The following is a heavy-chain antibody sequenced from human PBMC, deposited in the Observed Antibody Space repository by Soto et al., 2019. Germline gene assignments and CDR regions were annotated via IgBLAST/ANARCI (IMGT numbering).Heavy chain of an antibody. CDR1: GGTFGSHG. D-gene: IGHD5-18*01. V-gene: IGHV1-69*01. J-gene: IGHJ4*02. CDR2: LIAMLGTP. CDR3: ARGAMANFDY. Sequence: VSCKASGGTFGSHGIAWVRQAPGQGLEWMGGLIAMLGTPTYARKVQGRATITADESLTSSYLELRSLRSEDTAVYFCARGAMANFDYWGQGTVVTVSS.